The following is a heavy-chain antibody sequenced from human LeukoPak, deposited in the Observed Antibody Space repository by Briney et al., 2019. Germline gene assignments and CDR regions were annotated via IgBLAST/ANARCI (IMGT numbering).Heavy chain of an antibody. CDR2: IRQDGSEK. V-gene: IGHV3-7*01. Sequence: GGSLRPSCAASGFTFSRYWMSWVRQAPGKGLEWVANIRQDGSEKHYLDSVKGRITISRDNAKNSLYLQMNSLRVEDTAVYYCARWGSELPDDAFDIWGQGTMVTVSS. D-gene: IGHD6-25*01. CDR1: GFTFSRYW. CDR3: ARWGSELPDDAFDI. J-gene: IGHJ3*02.